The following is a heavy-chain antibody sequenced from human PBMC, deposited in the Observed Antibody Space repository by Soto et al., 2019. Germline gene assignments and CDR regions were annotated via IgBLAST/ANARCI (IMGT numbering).Heavy chain of an antibody. CDR2: IKYDGSEK. J-gene: IGHJ4*02. CDR1: GFTFSGYW. CDR3: ARGEQWLVRWVY. Sequence: EVHLVESGGGLVQPGGSLRLSCAASGFTFSGYWMSWVRQAPGKGLEWVANIKYDGSEKYYVDSVKGRFTISRDNAKNSVYLQMNSLRDEDTAVYYCARGEQWLVRWVYWGQGTLVAVSS. V-gene: IGHV3-7*04. D-gene: IGHD6-19*01.